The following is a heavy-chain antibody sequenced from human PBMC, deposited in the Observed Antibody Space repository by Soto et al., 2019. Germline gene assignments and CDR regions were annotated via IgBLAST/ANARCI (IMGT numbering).Heavy chain of an antibody. D-gene: IGHD3-10*01. CDR2: INAGNGNT. V-gene: IGHV1-3*01. CDR1: GYTFTSYA. J-gene: IGHJ4*02. CDR3: ARWTYGEGSQGDY. Sequence: QVQLVQSVAEVQKPGASVKVSCKASGYTFTSYAMHWVRQAPGQRLEWMGWINAGNGNTRYSQKFQGRVTITRDTSVSTGYMELSSLRSAATAVYDCARWTYGEGSQGDYWGRGSRVIVAS.